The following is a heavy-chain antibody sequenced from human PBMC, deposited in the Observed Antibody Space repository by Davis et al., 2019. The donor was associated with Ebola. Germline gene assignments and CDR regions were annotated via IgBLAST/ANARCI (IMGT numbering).Heavy chain of an antibody. V-gene: IGHV1-8*01. CDR2: MNPNSGNT. CDR3: ARAPSYRSSKWDWLDP. Sequence: AASVKVSCKTSGYTFTSYDINWVRQATGQGLEWMGWMNPNSGNTGYAQEFQGRVTMTRNTSISTAYMELSSLRFEDTAVYYCARAPSYRSSKWDWLDPWGQGTLVTVSS. J-gene: IGHJ5*02. CDR1: GYTFTSYD. D-gene: IGHD1-26*01.